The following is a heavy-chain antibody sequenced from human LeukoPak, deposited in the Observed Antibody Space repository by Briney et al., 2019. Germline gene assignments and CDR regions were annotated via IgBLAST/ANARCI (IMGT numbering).Heavy chain of an antibody. CDR2: ISGSGGGT. V-gene: IGHV3-23*01. Sequence: GGSLRLSCAASGFTFSSYAMSWVRQAPGKGLEWVSAISGSGGGTSYADSVKGRFTISGDNSKNTLSLQMNSLRAEDTAVYYCAKDAYTSSWYRFDPWGQGTLVTVSS. CDR3: AKDAYTSSWYRFDP. CDR1: GFTFSSYA. D-gene: IGHD6-13*01. J-gene: IGHJ5*02.